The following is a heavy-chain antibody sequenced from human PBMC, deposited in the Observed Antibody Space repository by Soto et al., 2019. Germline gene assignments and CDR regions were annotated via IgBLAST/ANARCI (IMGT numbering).Heavy chain of an antibody. CDR1: GFTFSSYS. J-gene: IGHJ4*02. CDR2: ISSSSSYI. CDR3: ARDSSGWDKGDY. D-gene: IGHD6-19*01. Sequence: GESLKISCAASGFTFSSYSMNWVRQAPGKGLEWVLSISSSSSYIYYADSVKGRFTISRDNAKNSLYLQMNSLRAEDTAVYYCARDSSGWDKGDYWGQGTLVTVSS. V-gene: IGHV3-21*01.